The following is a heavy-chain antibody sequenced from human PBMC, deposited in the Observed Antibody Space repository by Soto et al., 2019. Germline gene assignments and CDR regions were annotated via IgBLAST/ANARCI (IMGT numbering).Heavy chain of an antibody. Sequence: SETLSLTCTVSGGSISSGGYYWSWIRQHPGKGLEWIGYIYYSGSTYYNPSLKSRVTISVDTSKNQFSLKLSSVTAADTAVYYFESSGPTGGSYRYTIWDLENGGQGTLVTVSS. CDR1: GGSISSGGYY. J-gene: IGHJ4*02. D-gene: IGHD3-16*02. CDR3: ESSGPTGGSYRYTIWDLEN. CDR2: IYYSGST. V-gene: IGHV4-31*03.